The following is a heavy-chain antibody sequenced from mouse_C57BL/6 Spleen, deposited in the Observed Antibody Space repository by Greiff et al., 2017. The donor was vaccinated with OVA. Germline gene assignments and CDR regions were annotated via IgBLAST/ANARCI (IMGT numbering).Heavy chain of an antibody. CDR2: IDPSDSYT. Sequence: QVQLQQPGAELVKPGASVKLSCKASGYTFTSYWMQWVKQRPGQGLEWIGEIDPSDSYTNYNQKFKGKATLTVDTSSSTAYMQLSSLTSEDSAGYYCARLTGTGENAMDYWGQGTSVTVSS. CDR3: ARLTGTGENAMDY. CDR1: GYTFTSYW. V-gene: IGHV1-50*01. D-gene: IGHD4-1*01. J-gene: IGHJ4*01.